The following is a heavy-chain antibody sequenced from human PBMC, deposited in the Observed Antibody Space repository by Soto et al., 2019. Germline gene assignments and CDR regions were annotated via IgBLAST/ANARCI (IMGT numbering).Heavy chain of an antibody. CDR2: ISAYNGNT. Sequence: ASVKVSCKASGYTFTSYGISWVRQAPGQGHKWMGWISAYNGNTIYAQKLQGRVTMTTDTSTSTAYMELRSLRSDDTAVYYCARDEHRSSGYMHWFDPWGQGSLVTVSS. V-gene: IGHV1-18*01. CDR1: GYTFTSYG. J-gene: IGHJ5*02. D-gene: IGHD3-22*01. CDR3: ARDEHRSSGYMHWFDP.